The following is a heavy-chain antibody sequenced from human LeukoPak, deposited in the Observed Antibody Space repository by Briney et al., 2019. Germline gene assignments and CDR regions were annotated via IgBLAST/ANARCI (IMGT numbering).Heavy chain of an antibody. CDR3: ARDSWNSPTAQNDAFDI. J-gene: IGHJ3*02. CDR2: ISAYNGNT. V-gene: IGHV1-18*01. D-gene: IGHD1-7*01. CDR1: GYTFTSYG. Sequence: ASVKVSCKASGYTFTSYGISWVRQAPGQGLEWMGWISAYNGNTNYAQKLQGRVTMTTDTSTSTAYMELRSLRSDDTAVYYCARDSWNSPTAQNDAFDIWGQGTMVTASS.